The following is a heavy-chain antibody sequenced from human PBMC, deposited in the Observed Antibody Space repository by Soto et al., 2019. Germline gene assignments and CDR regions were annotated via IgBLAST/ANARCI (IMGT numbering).Heavy chain of an antibody. V-gene: IGHV1-46*01. D-gene: IGHD6-19*01. J-gene: IGHJ4*02. CDR2: INPSGGST. Sequence: GASVKVSCKASGYTFTSYYMHWVRQAPGQGLEWMGIINPSGGSTSYAQKFQGRVTMTRDTSTSTVYMELSSLRSEDTAVYYCARDSAGTTVAGTEYVFDYWGQGTLVTVSS. CDR1: GYTFTSYY. CDR3: ARDSAGTTVAGTEYVFDY.